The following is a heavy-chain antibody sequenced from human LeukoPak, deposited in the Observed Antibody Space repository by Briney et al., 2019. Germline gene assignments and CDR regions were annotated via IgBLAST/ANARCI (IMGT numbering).Heavy chain of an antibody. Sequence: ASVKVSCKASGYTFTSYYMHWVRQAPGQGLEWMGIINPSGGSTSYAQKFQGRVTMTRDMSTSTVYMELSSLRSEDTAVYYCARDRSSGYSGYDYLVPVYYFDYWGQGTLATVSS. D-gene: IGHD5-12*01. J-gene: IGHJ4*02. CDR2: INPSGGST. CDR1: GYTFTSYY. V-gene: IGHV1-46*01. CDR3: ARDRSSGYSGYDYLVPVYYFDY.